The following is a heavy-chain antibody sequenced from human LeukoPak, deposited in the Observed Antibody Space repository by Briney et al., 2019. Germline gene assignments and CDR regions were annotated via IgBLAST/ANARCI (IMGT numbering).Heavy chain of an antibody. CDR3: ARVRRSYSYYYYGMDV. J-gene: IGHJ6*02. V-gene: IGHV4-34*01. CDR1: GGSFSGYY. D-gene: IGHD1-26*01. Sequence: SETLSLTCAVYGGSFSGYYWSWIRQPPGKVLEWIGEINHSGSTNYNPSLKSRVTISVDTSKNQFSLKLSSVTAADTAVYYCARVRRSYSYYYYGMDVWGQGTTVTVSS. CDR2: INHSGST.